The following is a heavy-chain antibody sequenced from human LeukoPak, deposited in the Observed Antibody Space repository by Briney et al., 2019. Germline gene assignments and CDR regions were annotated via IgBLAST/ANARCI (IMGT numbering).Heavy chain of an antibody. CDR1: GDSISSYY. CDR3: ARGGYYGSGNDFRFDP. CDR2: MSYSGST. D-gene: IGHD3-10*01. Sequence: SETLSLTCTVSGDSISSYYWNWIRQPPGKGLEWIGYMSYSGSTNYNPSLKSRVTISADTSKNQFSLELSSVTAADTAVYYCARGGYYGSGNDFRFDPWGQGTLVTVSS. J-gene: IGHJ5*02. V-gene: IGHV4-59*01.